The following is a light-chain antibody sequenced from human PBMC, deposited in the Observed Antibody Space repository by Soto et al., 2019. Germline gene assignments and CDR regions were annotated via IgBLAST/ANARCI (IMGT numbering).Light chain of an antibody. CDR1: QSIGRF. J-gene: IGKJ2*01. CDR3: QQGYNTPMDYT. V-gene: IGKV1-39*01. CDR2: AIS. Sequence: DIQMTQSPSSLSASVGDGVTITCRASQSIGRFLNWYQQKPGKAPKLLIYAISNLQTGVPSRFSGSGSGTDFTFTISSLQPEDFATYYCQQGYNTPMDYTFGQGTKLEIK.